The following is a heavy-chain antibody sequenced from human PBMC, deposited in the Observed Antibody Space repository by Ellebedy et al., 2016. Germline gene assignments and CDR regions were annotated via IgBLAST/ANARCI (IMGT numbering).Heavy chain of an antibody. CDR3: ARDQVNYDFWSGYYQNYYFDY. CDR1: RYTFTGYY. D-gene: IGHD3-3*01. Sequence: ASVKVSXKASRYTFTGYYMHWVRQAPGQGLEWMGWINPNSGGTNYAQKFQGRVTMTRDTSISTAYMELSRLRSDDTAVYYCARDQVNYDFWSGYYQNYYFDYWGQGTLVTVSS. V-gene: IGHV1-2*02. J-gene: IGHJ4*02. CDR2: INPNSGGT.